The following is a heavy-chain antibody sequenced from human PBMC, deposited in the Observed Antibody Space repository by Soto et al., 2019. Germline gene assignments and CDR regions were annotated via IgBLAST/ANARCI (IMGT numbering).Heavy chain of an antibody. CDR1: GFTFDDYA. J-gene: IGHJ4*02. V-gene: IGHV3-9*01. CDR2: ISWNSGSI. D-gene: IGHD5-18*01. Sequence: PGGSLRLSCAASGFTFDDYAMHWVRQAPGKGLEWVSGISWNSGSIDYADSVKGRFTISRDNAKNSLYLRMDSLRAEDTALYYCAKDLGTVMVGRFDYWGQGILVTVSS. CDR3: AKDLGTVMVGRFDY.